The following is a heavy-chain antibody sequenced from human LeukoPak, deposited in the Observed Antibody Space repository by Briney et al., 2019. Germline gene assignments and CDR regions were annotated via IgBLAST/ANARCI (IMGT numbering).Heavy chain of an antibody. CDR3: ARTRSGKPDF. J-gene: IGHJ4*02. CDR1: GYTFIVHY. V-gene: IGHV1-2*02. CDR2: VNPSSGGT. D-gene: IGHD6-25*01. Sequence: ASVKVSCKASGYTFIVHYIHWVRQAPGQGLEWMGWVNPSSGGTNYAQKFQDRVTTTRDTSISTAYMELSSLRSDDTAVYYCARTRSGKPDFWGQGTLVTVSS.